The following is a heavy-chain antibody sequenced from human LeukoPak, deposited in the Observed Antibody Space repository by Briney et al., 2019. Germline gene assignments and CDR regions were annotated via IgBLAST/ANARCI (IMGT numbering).Heavy chain of an antibody. CDR1: GGSISSYY. CDR3: ARDRVGQQLVGRNYYYYYMDV. D-gene: IGHD6-13*01. CDR2: IYYSGST. J-gene: IGHJ6*03. V-gene: IGHV4-59*01. Sequence: SETLSLACTVSGGSISSYYWSWIRQPPGKGLEWIGYIYYSGSTNYNPSLKSRVTISVDTSKNQVSLKLSSVTAADTAVYYCARDRVGQQLVGRNYYYYYMDVWGKGTTVTISS.